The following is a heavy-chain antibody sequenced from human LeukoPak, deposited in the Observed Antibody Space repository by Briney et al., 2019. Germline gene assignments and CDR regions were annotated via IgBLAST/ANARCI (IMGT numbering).Heavy chain of an antibody. CDR1: GFTFSSYW. CDR3: ARVDYGAFDY. Sequence: GGSLRLSCAASGFTFSSYWMTWVRQAPGKGLEWVANIKQDGSEKYYVDSVKGRFTISRDNAENSLFLQMNSLRAEDTAVYYCARVDYGAFDYWGQGTLVTVSS. V-gene: IGHV3-7*01. D-gene: IGHD4-17*01. CDR2: IKQDGSEK. J-gene: IGHJ4*02.